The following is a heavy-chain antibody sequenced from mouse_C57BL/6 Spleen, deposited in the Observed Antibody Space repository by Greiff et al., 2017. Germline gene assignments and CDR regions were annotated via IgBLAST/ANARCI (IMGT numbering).Heavy chain of an antibody. CDR3: ASHLLKDYFDD. D-gene: IGHD2-14*01. V-gene: IGHV5-6*01. CDR2: ISSGGSYT. Sequence: EVQGVESGGDLVKPGGSLKLSCAASGFTFSSYGMSWVRQTPDKRLEWVATISSGGSYTYYPDSVKGRFTISRDNAKNTLYLQMSSLKSEDTAMYYCASHLLKDYFDDWGQGTTLTVSS. J-gene: IGHJ2*01. CDR1: GFTFSSYG.